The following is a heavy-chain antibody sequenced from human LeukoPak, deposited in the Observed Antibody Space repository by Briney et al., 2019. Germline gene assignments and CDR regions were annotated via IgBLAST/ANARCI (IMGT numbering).Heavy chain of an antibody. CDR1: GFKFTNYA. CDR2: VSYDGRNE. CDR3: ARDSGHSWSEHNLRGPSR. J-gene: IGHJ4*02. V-gene: IGHV3-30*04. D-gene: IGHD3-3*02. Sequence: GRSLRLSCGASGFKFTNYAMHWVCQAPGKGLEWVAVVSYDGRNEYYADSVKGRFTISRDNSTDTLFLQMSSLRADDTAVYYCARDSGHSWSEHNLRGPSRWGQGTLVTVSS.